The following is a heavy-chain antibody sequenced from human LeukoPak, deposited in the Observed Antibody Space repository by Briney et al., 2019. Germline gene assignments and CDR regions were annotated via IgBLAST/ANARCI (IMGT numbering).Heavy chain of an antibody. V-gene: IGHV1-2*02. Sequence: ASVKVSCKASGYTFTGYYMHWVRQAPGQGLEWMGWINPNSGGTNYAQKFQGRVTMTRDMSISTAYMELSRLRSDDTAVYYCARAKASRQKMLRITEFDCWGQGTLATVSS. D-gene: IGHD3-10*01. CDR1: GYTFTGYY. CDR3: ARAKASRQKMLRITEFDC. J-gene: IGHJ4*02. CDR2: INPNSGGT.